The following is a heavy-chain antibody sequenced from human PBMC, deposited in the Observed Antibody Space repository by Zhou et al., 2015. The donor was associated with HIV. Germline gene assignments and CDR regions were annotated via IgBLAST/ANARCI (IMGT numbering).Heavy chain of an antibody. V-gene: IGHV1-69*06. Sequence: QVQLVQSGAEVKKPGSSVKVSCKASGGTFSTYGISWVRQAPGQGLEWMGGIIPILGTTKYAQKFQGRVTITADRSTSTAYMDLRSLRLEDTAVYYCAASIVVTIPVEAVTATLDSWGQGTLVTVSS. CDR1: GGTFSTYG. CDR3: AASIVVTIPVEAVTATLDS. CDR2: IIPILGTT. J-gene: IGHJ4*02. D-gene: IGHD2-21*02.